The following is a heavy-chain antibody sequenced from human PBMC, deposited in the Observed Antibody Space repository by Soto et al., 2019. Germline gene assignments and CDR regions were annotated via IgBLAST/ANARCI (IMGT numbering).Heavy chain of an antibody. J-gene: IGHJ4*02. V-gene: IGHV3-9*01. D-gene: IGHD3-3*01. CDR1: GFTFDDYA. CDR3: AKDSRDFWSGYYRDYYFDY. Sequence: EVQLVESGGGLVQPGRSLRLSCAASGFTFDDYAMHWVRQAPGKGLEWVSGISWNRGSIGYADSVKGRFTISRDNAKNSLYLQMNSLRAEDTALYYCAKDSRDFWSGYYRDYYFDYWGQGTLVTVSS. CDR2: ISWNRGSI.